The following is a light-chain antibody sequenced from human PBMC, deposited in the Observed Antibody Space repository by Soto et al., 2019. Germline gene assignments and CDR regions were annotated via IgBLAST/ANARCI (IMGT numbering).Light chain of an antibody. CDR2: DAS. V-gene: IGKV1-5*01. Sequence: DIQMTQSPSTLSASVGDRVTITCRASQSITTWLAWYQQKPGKAPKLLIYDASSLESGVPSRFSGSGSGTEFTLTSSSLQPDDSATYYCQPYNSYSRTFGQGTKVDIK. CDR3: QPYNSYSRT. CDR1: QSITTW. J-gene: IGKJ1*01.